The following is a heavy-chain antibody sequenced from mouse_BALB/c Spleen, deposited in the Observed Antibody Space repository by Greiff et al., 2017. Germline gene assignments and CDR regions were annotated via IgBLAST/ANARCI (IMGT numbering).Heavy chain of an antibody. V-gene: IGHV4-1*02. CDR1: GFDFSRYW. J-gene: IGHJ3*01. Sequence: EVKLMESGGGLVQPGGSLKLSCAASGFDFSRYWMSWVRQAPGKGLEWIGEINPDSSTINYTPSLKDKFIISRDNAKNTLYLQMSSLRSEDTAMYYCARGPPRGFPWFAYWGQGTLVTVSA. CDR2: INPDSSTI. CDR3: ARGPPRGFPWFAY.